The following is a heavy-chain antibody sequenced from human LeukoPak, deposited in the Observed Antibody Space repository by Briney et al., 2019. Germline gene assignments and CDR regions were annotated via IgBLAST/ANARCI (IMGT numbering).Heavy chain of an antibody. V-gene: IGHV4-34*01. Sequence: SETLSLTCAVYGGSFSGYYWSWIRQPPGKGLEWIGEINHSGSTNYNPSLKSRVTISVDTSKNQFSLKLSSVTAADTAVYYCARPNYSSSSGAYYFDYWGQGTLVTVSS. CDR2: INHSGST. CDR1: GGSFSGYY. J-gene: IGHJ4*02. D-gene: IGHD6-6*01. CDR3: ARPNYSSSSGAYYFDY.